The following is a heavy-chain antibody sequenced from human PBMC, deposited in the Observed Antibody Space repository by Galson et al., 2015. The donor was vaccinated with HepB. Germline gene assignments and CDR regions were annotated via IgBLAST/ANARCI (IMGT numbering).Heavy chain of an antibody. Sequence: LRLSCAVSGLSFNNFAMTWVRQTPGKGLEWVSTISGSGRTTYYATSVKGRFTVSRDDSKNTLYLHMSSLRAEDTAVYYCAKGEPMILVLIVRYLDDWGQGTLVTVSS. V-gene: IGHV3-23*01. CDR2: ISGSGRTT. CDR3: AKGEPMILVLIVRYLDD. D-gene: IGHD3-22*01. CDR1: GLSFNNFA. J-gene: IGHJ4*02.